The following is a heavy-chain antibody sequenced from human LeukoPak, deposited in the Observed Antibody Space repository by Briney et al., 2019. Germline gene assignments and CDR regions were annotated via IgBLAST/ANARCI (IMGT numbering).Heavy chain of an antibody. CDR1: GYTFTSYA. J-gene: IGHJ4*02. CDR2: INPNSGGT. V-gene: IGHV1-2*02. D-gene: IGHD2-8*01. CDR3: ASGYCTNGVCYLFDY. Sequence: ASVKVSCKASGYTFTSYAMNWVRQAPGQGLEWMGWINPNSGGTNYAQKFQGRVTMTRDTSISTAYMELSRLRSDDTAVYYCASGYCTNGVCYLFDYWGQGTLVTVSS.